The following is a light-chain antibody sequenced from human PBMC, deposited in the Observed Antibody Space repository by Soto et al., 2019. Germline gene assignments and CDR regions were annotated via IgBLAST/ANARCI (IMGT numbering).Light chain of an antibody. CDR3: QYYGGSPLLIT. CDR1: QSVNSNY. CDR2: GAS. Sequence: EIVLTQSPGTLSLSPGERATLSCRASQSVNSNYLAWYQQRPGQAPRLLIYGASSRATGIPDRFSGGGSEKDFTLTISSLDPADFAVYYCQYYGGSPLLITFGQGTRLEIK. J-gene: IGKJ5*01. V-gene: IGKV3-20*01.